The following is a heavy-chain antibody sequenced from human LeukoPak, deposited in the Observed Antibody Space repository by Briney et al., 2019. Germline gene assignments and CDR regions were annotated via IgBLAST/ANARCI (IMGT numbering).Heavy chain of an antibody. CDR1: GFTFSSYG. CDR3: ARGAGYYDSSGNDY. CDR2: IWYDGSNK. Sequence: GRSLRLSCAASGFTFSSYGMHWVRQAPGKGLEWVAVIWYDGSNKYYADSVKGRFTISRDNSKNTLYLQMNSLRAEDTAVYYRARGAGYYDSSGNDYWGQGTLVTVSS. D-gene: IGHD3-22*01. V-gene: IGHV3-33*01. J-gene: IGHJ4*02.